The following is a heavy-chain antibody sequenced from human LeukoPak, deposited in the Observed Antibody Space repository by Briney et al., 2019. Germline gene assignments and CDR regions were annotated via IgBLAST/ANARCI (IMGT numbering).Heavy chain of an antibody. Sequence: PSQTLSLTCTVSGGSISSGSYYCSWIRQPAGKGMEWIGRIYTSGSTNYNPSLKSRLTISVDTSKNQFSLKLSSVTAADTAVYYCARERWVDAFDIWGQGTMVTVSS. CDR3: ARERWVDAFDI. V-gene: IGHV4-61*02. CDR1: GGSISSGSYY. CDR2: IYTSGST. J-gene: IGHJ3*02. D-gene: IGHD5-24*01.